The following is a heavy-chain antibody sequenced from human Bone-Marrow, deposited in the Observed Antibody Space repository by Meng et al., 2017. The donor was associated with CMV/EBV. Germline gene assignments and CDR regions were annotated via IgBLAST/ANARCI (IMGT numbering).Heavy chain of an antibody. V-gene: IGHV1-69*05. CDR1: GGTFSSYA. Sequence: SVKVSCKASGGTFSSYAINWVRQAPGQGLEWMGGIIPSFGTANYAQKFQGRVTITTDESTSTAYMELSSLRSEDTAVYYCARTYYGSVYYGMDVWGQGTTVTSP. CDR2: IIPSFGTA. D-gene: IGHD3-10*01. CDR3: ARTYYGSVYYGMDV. J-gene: IGHJ6*02.